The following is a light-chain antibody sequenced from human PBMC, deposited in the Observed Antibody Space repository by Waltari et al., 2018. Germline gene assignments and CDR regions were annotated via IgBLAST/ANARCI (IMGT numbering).Light chain of an antibody. CDR3: CSYAGSSTFYV. Sequence: QSALTQPASVSGSPGQSITISCTGTSSDVGSYNLDSWYQQHPGKAPKLMIYAVSTPPSGVSNRFSGSKSGNTASLTISGLQAEDEADYYCCSYAGSSTFYVFGTGTKVTVL. V-gene: IGLV2-23*02. CDR2: AVS. J-gene: IGLJ1*01. CDR1: SSDVGSYNL.